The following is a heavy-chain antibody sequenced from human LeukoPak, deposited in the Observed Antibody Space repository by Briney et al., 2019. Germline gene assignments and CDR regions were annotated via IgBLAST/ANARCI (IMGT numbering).Heavy chain of an antibody. V-gene: IGHV4-34*01. D-gene: IGHD3-3*01. CDR3: ARGPRITIFGVVNFWFDP. Sequence: SETLSLTCAVYGGSFNGHYWSWIRQPPGKGLEWIGEINHSGSTNYNPSLKSRVTISVDTSKNQFSLKLSSVTAADTAVYYCARGPRITIFGVVNFWFDPWGQGTLVTVSS. CDR1: GGSFNGHY. CDR2: INHSGST. J-gene: IGHJ5*02.